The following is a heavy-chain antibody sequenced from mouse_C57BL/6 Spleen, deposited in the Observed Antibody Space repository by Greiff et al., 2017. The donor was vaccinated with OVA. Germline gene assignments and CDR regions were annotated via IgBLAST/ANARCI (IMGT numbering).Heavy chain of an antibody. V-gene: IGHV14-2*01. D-gene: IGHD2-3*01. Sequence: VQLQQSGAELVTPGASVKLSCTASGFNIKDYYMHWVKRRTEQGLEWIGRIDPEDGETKYAPQFQGKATITADTSSNTAYLQPSSLTSEDTAVYYCARDGYYDYWGQGTTLTVSS. CDR1: GFNIKDYY. CDR3: ARDGYYDY. CDR2: IDPEDGET. J-gene: IGHJ2*01.